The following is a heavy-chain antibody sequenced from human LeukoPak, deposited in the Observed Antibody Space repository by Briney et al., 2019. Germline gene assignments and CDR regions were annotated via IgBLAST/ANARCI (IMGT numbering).Heavy chain of an antibody. D-gene: IGHD2-15*01. Sequence: SETLSLTCAVYGGSFSGYYWSWIGQPPGKGLEWIGEINHSGSTNYNPSLKSRVTISVDASKNQFSLKLSSVTAADTAVYYCARTPLRGSYYFDYWGQGTLVTVSS. CDR1: GGSFSGYY. V-gene: IGHV4-34*01. J-gene: IGHJ4*02. CDR3: ARTPLRGSYYFDY. CDR2: INHSGST.